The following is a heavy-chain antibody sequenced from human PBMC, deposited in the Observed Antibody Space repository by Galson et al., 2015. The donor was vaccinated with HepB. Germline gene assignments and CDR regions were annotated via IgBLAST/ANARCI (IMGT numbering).Heavy chain of an antibody. Sequence: VKVSCKASGYTFTAYAIHWVRQAPGQRLEWMGWMNAGDGNTKYSQSFQGRGTITRDTSASTAYMEVNSLTSEDTAIYYCARGPAKMAAGVTNWLDPWGQGTLVTVSS. CDR3: ARGPAKMAAGVTNWLDP. J-gene: IGHJ5*02. V-gene: IGHV1-3*01. CDR2: MNAGDGNT. D-gene: IGHD2-8*02. CDR1: GYTFTAYA.